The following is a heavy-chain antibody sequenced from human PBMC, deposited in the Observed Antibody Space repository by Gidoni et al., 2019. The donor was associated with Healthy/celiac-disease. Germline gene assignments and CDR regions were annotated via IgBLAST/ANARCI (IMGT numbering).Heavy chain of an antibody. J-gene: IGHJ4*02. CDR3: AKVSDDYVWGTTSIDY. D-gene: IGHD3-16*01. V-gene: IGHV3-23*01. CDR1: GFTFSSYA. CDR2: ISGSGCST. Sequence: EVQLLESGGGLVQPGGSLRLSCAASGFTFSSYAMSWVRQAPGKGLEWVSAISGSGCSTYYADSVKGRFTISRDNSKNTLYLQMNSLRAEDTAVYYCAKVSDDYVWGTTSIDYWGQGTLVTVSS.